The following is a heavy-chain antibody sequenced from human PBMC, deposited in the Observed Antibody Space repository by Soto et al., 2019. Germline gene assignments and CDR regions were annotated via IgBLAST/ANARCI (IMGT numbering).Heavy chain of an antibody. CDR2: INPNSGGT. D-gene: IGHD3-3*01. CDR3: AFSLEDYYYGMDV. V-gene: IGHV1-2*02. J-gene: IGHJ6*02. Sequence: ASVKVSCKASGYTLTGYYMHWVRQAPGQGLEWMGWINPNSGGTNYAQKFQGRVTMTRDTSTSTVYMELSSLRSEDTAVYYCAFSLEDYYYGMDVWGQGTTVTVSS. CDR1: GYTLTGYY.